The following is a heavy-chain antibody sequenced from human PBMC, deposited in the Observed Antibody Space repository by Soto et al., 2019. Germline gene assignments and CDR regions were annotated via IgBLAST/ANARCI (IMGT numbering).Heavy chain of an antibody. Sequence: QVQLVQSGDDVKKPGSSVKVSCKASGGTFSSYAISWVRQAPGQGLEWMGGIIPIFGTANYAQKFQGRVTITADKSTSTAYMELSSLRSEDTAVYYCARDRLGYCSGGSCYSLDYWGQGTLVTVSS. CDR3: ARDRLGYCSGGSCYSLDY. V-gene: IGHV1-69*06. CDR1: GGTFSSYA. CDR2: IIPIFGTA. J-gene: IGHJ4*02. D-gene: IGHD2-15*01.